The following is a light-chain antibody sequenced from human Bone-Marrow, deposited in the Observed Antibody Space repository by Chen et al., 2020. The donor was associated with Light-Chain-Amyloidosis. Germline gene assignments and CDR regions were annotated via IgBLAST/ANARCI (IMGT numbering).Light chain of an antibody. CDR2: GSS. CDR1: QTISSNY. J-gene: IGKJ4*01. Sequence: EIVLTQSPGTLSLSPGEGANLSCRASQTISSNYLTWYQQKFGQAPRLLIYGSSSRATGIPDRFTVSGSGTDFTLTINRLEHEDFAMYYCQQYGTSPLTFGGGTKVEIK. CDR3: QQYGTSPLT. V-gene: IGKV3-20*01.